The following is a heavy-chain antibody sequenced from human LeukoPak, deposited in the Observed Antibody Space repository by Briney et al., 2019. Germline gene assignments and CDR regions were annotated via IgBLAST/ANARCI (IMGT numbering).Heavy chain of an antibody. V-gene: IGHV3-48*01. CDR3: ARGLVVTGRCFDY. J-gene: IGHJ4*02. CDR1: GLTFSSYS. CDR2: ISSSSSTI. Sequence: PGGSLRLSCAVTGLTFSSYSMNWVRQAPGKGLEWVSYISSSSSTIYYADSVKGRFTISRDNAKNSLYLQMNSLGAEDTAVYYCARGLVVTGRCFDYWGQGTLVTVSS. D-gene: IGHD2-21*02.